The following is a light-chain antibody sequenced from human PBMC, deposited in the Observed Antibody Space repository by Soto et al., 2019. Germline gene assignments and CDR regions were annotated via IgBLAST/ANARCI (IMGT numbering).Light chain of an antibody. Sequence: QSALTQPASVSGSPGQSITISWTGTTSDVGSYSLVSWYQQHPGKAPKLMIYEGTKRPSGVSNRFSGSKSGNTASLTISGLQAEDEADYYCCSYAGSATYVFGTGTKLTVL. V-gene: IGLV2-23*01. CDR2: EGT. CDR3: CSYAGSATYV. CDR1: TSDVGSYSL. J-gene: IGLJ1*01.